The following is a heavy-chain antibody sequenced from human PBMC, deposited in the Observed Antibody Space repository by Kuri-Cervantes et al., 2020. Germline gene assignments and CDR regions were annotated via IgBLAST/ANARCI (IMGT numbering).Heavy chain of an antibody. Sequence: SETLSLTCTVSGGSISSSSYYWGWIRQPPGKGLEWIGSIYYSGSTYYNPSLKSRVTISVDTSKNQFSLKLSSVTAEDTAVYYCAGEVYAPGPFDIWGQGTVVTVSS. V-gene: IGHV4-39*07. J-gene: IGHJ3*02. D-gene: IGHD2-8*01. CDR1: GGSISSSSYY. CDR3: AGEVYAPGPFDI. CDR2: IYYSGST.